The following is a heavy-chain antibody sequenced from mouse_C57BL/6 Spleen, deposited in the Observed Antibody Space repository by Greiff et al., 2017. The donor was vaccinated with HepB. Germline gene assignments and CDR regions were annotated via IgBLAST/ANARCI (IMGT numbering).Heavy chain of an antibody. CDR2: INPNYGTT. J-gene: IGHJ2*01. V-gene: IGHV1-39*01. D-gene: IGHD1-1*01. CDR3: ARGGPFITTVVAPDY. Sequence: EVQGVESGPELVKPGASVKISCKASGYSFTDYNMNWVKQSNGKSLEWIGVINPNYGTTSYNQKFKGKATLTVDQSSSTAYMQLNSLTSEDSAVYYCARGGPFITTVVAPDYWGQGTTLTVSS. CDR1: GYSFTDYN.